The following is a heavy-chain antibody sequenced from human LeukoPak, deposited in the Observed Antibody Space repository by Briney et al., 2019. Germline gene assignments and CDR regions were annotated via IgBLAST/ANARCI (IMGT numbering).Heavy chain of an antibody. V-gene: IGHV4-59*01. J-gene: IGHJ4*02. CDR2: IYYSGST. CDR3: ARGGGYGDPWT. CDR1: GGYISSYY. D-gene: IGHD4-17*01. Sequence: PSETLSLTCTVSGGYISSYYWSWIRQPPGKGLEWIGYIYYSGSTNYNPSLKSRVTISVDTSKNQFSLKLSSVTAADTAVYYCARGGGYGDPWTWGQGTLVTVSS.